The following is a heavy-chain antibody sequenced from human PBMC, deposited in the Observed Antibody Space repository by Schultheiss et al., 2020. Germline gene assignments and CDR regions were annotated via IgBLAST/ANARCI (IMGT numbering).Heavy chain of an antibody. V-gene: IGHV4-61*01. D-gene: IGHD1-1*01. J-gene: IGHJ5*02. CDR3: ARNLNDNSLDP. CDR2: IYYSGST. CDR1: GGSVSSGSYY. Sequence: SETLSLTCTVSGGSVSSGSYYWSWIRQPPGKGLEWIGYIYYSGSTNYNPSLKSRVTISVDTSKNQFSLKLSSVTAADTAVYYCARNLNDNSLDPWGQGTLVTVSS.